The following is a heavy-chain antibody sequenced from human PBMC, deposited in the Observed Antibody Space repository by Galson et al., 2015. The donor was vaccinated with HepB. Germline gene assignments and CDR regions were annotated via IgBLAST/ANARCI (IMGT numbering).Heavy chain of an antibody. CDR1: GGSVSSGSYY. CDR3: ASEYYYGSGSYRIFDY. Sequence: SETLSLTCTVSGGSVSSGSYYWSWIRQPPGKGLEWIGYIYYSGSTNYNPSLKSRVTISVDTSKNQFSLKLSSVTAADTAVYYCASEYYYGSGSYRIFDYWGQGTLVTVSS. J-gene: IGHJ4*02. V-gene: IGHV4-61*01. D-gene: IGHD3-10*01. CDR2: IYYSGST.